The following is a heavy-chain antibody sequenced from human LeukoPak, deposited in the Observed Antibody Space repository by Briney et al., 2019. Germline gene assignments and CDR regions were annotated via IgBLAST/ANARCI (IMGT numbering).Heavy chain of an antibody. CDR2: INQGGSKV. Sequence: QPGGSLRLSCAASGFTFSSYWMSWVRQAPGKGLECVANINQGGSKVYYVDSVKGRFTISRDKAKKSLYLQMNSLRAEDTAVYYCARPIYSSSWDAFNIWGQGTMVTVSS. J-gene: IGHJ3*02. CDR1: GFTFSSYW. V-gene: IGHV3-7*01. CDR3: ARPIYSSSWDAFNI. D-gene: IGHD6-13*01.